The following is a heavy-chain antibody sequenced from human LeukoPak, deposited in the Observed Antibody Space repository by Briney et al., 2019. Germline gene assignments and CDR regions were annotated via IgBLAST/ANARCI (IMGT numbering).Heavy chain of an antibody. CDR1: GFTFSSYA. V-gene: IGHV3-23*01. J-gene: IGHJ6*03. CDR2: ISASGGST. Sequence: VGSLRLSCAASGFTFSSYAMSWVRQAPGKGLEWVSSISASGGSTNYADSVKGRFTISRDNSKNTVYLQMNSLRAEDTAVYYCAKVMKGSERLTMVRGVIIKTAGLYYMDVWGKGTTVTVSS. D-gene: IGHD3-10*01. CDR3: AKVMKGSERLTMVRGVIIKTAGLYYMDV.